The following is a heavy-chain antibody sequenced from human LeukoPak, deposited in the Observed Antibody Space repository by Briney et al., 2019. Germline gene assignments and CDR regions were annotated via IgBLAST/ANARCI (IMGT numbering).Heavy chain of an antibody. CDR3: AELGITMIGGV. Sequence: GGSLRLSCAASGFTFSSYSMNWVRQAPGKGLEWVSSISSSSYIYYADSVKGRFTISRGNAKNSLYLQMNSLRAEDTAVYYCAELGITMIGGVWGKGTTVTISS. CDR1: GFTFSSYS. J-gene: IGHJ6*04. D-gene: IGHD3-10*02. CDR2: ISSSSYI. V-gene: IGHV3-21*01.